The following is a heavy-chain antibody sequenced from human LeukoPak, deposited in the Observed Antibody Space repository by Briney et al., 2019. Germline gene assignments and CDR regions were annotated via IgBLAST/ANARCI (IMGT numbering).Heavy chain of an antibody. V-gene: IGHV1-2*02. J-gene: IGHJ4*02. CDR3: ATPPGKVDY. D-gene: IGHD4-23*01. CDR1: GYTFTGYY. CDR2: INPYSGGT. Sequence: GASVKVSCKASGYTFTGYYIHWVRQAPGQGLEWMGWINPYSGGTNYTQKFQGRVTMTRDTSISTAYMELSRLTSDDTAVYYCATPPGKVDYWGQGTLVTVSS.